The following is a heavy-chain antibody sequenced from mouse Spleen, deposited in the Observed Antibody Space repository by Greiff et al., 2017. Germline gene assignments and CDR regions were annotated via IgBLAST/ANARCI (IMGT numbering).Heavy chain of an antibody. CDR2: INPSTGGT. CDR1: GYSFTGYY. D-gene: IGHD1-1*01. J-gene: IGHJ4*01. V-gene: IGHV1-42*01. CDR3: ARREIYYYGSRLYYAMDY. Sequence: EVQLVESGPELVKPGASVKISCKASGYSFTGYYMNWVKQSPEKSLEWIGEINPSTGGTTYNQKFKAKATLTVDKSSSTAYMQLKSLTSEDSAVYYCARREIYYYGSRLYYAMDYWGQGTSVTVSS.